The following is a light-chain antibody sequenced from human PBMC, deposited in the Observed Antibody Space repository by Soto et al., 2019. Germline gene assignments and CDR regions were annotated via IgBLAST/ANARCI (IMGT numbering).Light chain of an antibody. Sequence: IVMSQSAATVSVSPGERATLSCSASQSVSSNLAWYQQKPGQAPRLLIYGASTRATGIPARFSGSGSGTEFTLTISSLQSEDFAVYYCQQYNNWPPVTFGGGIKVDIK. CDR2: GAS. CDR3: QQYNNWPPVT. CDR1: QSVSSN. V-gene: IGKV3-15*01. J-gene: IGKJ4*01.